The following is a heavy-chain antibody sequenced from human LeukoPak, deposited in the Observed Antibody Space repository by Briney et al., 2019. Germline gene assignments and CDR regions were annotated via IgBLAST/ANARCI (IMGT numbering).Heavy chain of an antibody. CDR1: GYTFTGYY. CDR2: INPNSGGT. CDR3: ARTLIDVGTDY. J-gene: IGHJ4*02. D-gene: IGHD2/OR15-2a*01. V-gene: IGHV1-2*02. Sequence: ASVKVTCKASGYTFTGYYMHWVRQAPGQGLEWMGWINPNSGGTNYAQKFQGRVTMTRDTSISTAYMELSRLRTEDTAVYYCARTLIDVGTDYWGQGTLVTVSS.